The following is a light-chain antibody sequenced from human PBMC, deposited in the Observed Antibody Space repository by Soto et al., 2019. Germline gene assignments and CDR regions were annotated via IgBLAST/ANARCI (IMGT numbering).Light chain of an antibody. Sequence: QSALTQPRSVSGSPGQSVTISCTGTSSDVGGYNYVSWYQQHPGQSPQLMIYDVSKRPSGVPDRFSGSKSGNTASLTISGLQAEDEADYYCCSYSGSSTPYVFGTGTKLTVL. J-gene: IGLJ1*01. CDR2: DVS. CDR3: CSYSGSSTPYV. V-gene: IGLV2-11*01. CDR1: SSDVGGYNY.